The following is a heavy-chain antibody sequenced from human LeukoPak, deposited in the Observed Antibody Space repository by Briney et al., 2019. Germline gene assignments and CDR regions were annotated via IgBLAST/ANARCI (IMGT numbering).Heavy chain of an antibody. CDR1: GGSISSSNW. Sequence: PSGTLSLTCAVPGGSISSSNWWSWVRQPPGKGLEWIGYIYYSGSTNYNPSLKSRVTISVDTSKNQFSLKLSSVTAADTAVYYCARGARQQLVNDWGQGTLVTVSS. J-gene: IGHJ4*02. CDR3: ARGARQQLVND. V-gene: IGHV4-4*02. CDR2: IYYSGST. D-gene: IGHD6-13*01.